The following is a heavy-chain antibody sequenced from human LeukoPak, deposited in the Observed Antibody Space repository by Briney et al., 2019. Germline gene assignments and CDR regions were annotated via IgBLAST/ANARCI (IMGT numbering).Heavy chain of an antibody. V-gene: IGHV4-59*01. CDR1: GGSISSYY. CDR2: IYYSGST. CDR3: ARTPYSGSYSWFDP. D-gene: IGHD1-26*01. Sequence: PSETLSLTCTVSGGSISSYYWSWIRQPPGKGLEWIGYIYYSGSTNYNPSLKSRVTISVDTSKNQFSLKLSSVIAADTAVYYCARTPYSGSYSWFDPWGQGILVTVSS. J-gene: IGHJ5*02.